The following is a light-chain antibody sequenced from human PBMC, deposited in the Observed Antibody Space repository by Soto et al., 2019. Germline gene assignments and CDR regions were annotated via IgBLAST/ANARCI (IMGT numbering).Light chain of an antibody. CDR2: AAS. Sequence: DIQMTQSPSSLSASVGDRVTITCRASQSIRHYLNWYQQKPGEAPKLLIYAASDLRSGVPSRFSGSGYGTDFTLTITSLQPEDFATYSCQQSYSSPWTFGQGTKVEIK. CDR3: QQSYSSPWT. CDR1: QSIRHY. V-gene: IGKV1-39*01. J-gene: IGKJ1*01.